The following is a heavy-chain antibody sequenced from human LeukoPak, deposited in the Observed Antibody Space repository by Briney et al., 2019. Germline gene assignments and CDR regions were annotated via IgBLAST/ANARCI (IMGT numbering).Heavy chain of an antibody. J-gene: IGHJ4*02. V-gene: IGHV4-31*03. D-gene: IGHD2-2*01. Sequence: SETLSLTCTVSGGSISSGGYYWSWIRQHPGKGLEWIGYIYYSGSTYYNPSLKSRVTISVDTSKNQFSLKLSPVTAADTAVYYCARSAGGDIPAATSAGFDYWGQGTLVTVSS. CDR3: ARSAGGDIPAATSAGFDY. CDR2: IYYSGST. CDR1: GGSISSGGYY.